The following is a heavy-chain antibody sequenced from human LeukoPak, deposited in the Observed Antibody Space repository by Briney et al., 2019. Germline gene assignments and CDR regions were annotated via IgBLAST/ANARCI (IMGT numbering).Heavy chain of an antibody. D-gene: IGHD3-22*01. Sequence: GGSLRLSCAASGFIVTSNYMSWVRQAPGKGLEWVSVIYNDGRTYYADSVKGRFTISRDNSKNTLYLQMNSLRAEDTAVYYCARESNSGYYLSYWGQGTLVTVSS. CDR3: ARESNSGYYLSY. V-gene: IGHV3-66*01. CDR1: GFIVTSNY. J-gene: IGHJ4*02. CDR2: IYNDGRT.